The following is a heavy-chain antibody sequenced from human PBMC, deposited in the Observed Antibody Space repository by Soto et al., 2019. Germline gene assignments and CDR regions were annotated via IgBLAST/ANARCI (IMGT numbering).Heavy chain of an antibody. V-gene: IGHV4-61*01. D-gene: IGHD5-18*01. J-gene: IGHJ6*02. CDR2: IYYSGST. Sequence: SETLSLTCTVSGGSVSSGSYYWSWIRQPPGKGLEWIGYIYYSGSTNYNPSLKSRVTISVDTSKNQFSLKLGSVTAADTAVYYCARGMAPYSYGYGFGLFYGMDVWGQGTTVTVSS. CDR1: GGSVSSGSYY. CDR3: ARGMAPYSYGYGFGLFYGMDV.